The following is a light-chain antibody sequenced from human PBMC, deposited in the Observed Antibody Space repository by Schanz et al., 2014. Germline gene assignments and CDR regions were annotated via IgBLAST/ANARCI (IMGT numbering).Light chain of an antibody. CDR2: EGT. CDR1: SSDVGSYNL. Sequence: QSALTQPASVSGSPGQSITISCTGTSSDVGSYNLVSWYQQHPGEAPKLLIYEGTKRPSGVSYRFSGSKSGNTASLTISGLQAEDEADYYCSSYTSSSTHVVFGGGTKLTVL. J-gene: IGLJ2*01. CDR3: SSYTSSSTHVV. V-gene: IGLV2-14*02.